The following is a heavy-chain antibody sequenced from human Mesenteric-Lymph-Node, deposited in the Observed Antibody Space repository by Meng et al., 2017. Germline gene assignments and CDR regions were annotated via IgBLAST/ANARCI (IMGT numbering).Heavy chain of an antibody. Sequence: EARKISGTASGFTFGDYAMSWVRQAPGKGLEWVANIKQDGSEKYYVDSVKGRFTISRDNAKNSLYLQMNSLGAEDTAVYYCARGLSSYIYGDAFDIWGQGTMVTVSS. CDR3: ARGLSSYIYGDAFDI. CDR2: IKQDGSEK. J-gene: IGHJ3*02. D-gene: IGHD4/OR15-4a*01. V-gene: IGHV3-7*01. CDR1: GFTFGDYA.